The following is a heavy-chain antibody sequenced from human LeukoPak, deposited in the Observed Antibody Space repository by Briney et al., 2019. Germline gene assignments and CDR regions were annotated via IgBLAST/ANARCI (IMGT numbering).Heavy chain of an antibody. CDR3: GGGSWSGIDY. CDR1: GGSISSGNYY. V-gene: IGHV4-30-2*01. Sequence: SQTLSLTCTVSGGSISSGNYYWSWIRQPPGKGLEWIGDIHHSGSTYYNPSLKSRVTISIDRSKNQFSLNLSSMTAADTAVYYCGGGSWSGIDYWGQGTLVTVSS. CDR2: IHHSGST. J-gene: IGHJ4*02. D-gene: IGHD6-13*01.